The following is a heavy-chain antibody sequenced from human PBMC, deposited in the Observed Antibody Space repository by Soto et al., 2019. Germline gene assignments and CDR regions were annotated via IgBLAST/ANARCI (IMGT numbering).Heavy chain of an antibody. CDR2: IYHSGST. V-gene: IGHV4-4*02. CDR3: ARDHTYDSSGYYPHYFDY. D-gene: IGHD3-22*01. CDR1: GGSISSSNW. Sequence: SETLSLTCAVSGGSISSSNWWSWVRQPPGKGLEWIGEIYHSGSTNYNPSLKSRVTISVDKSKNQFSLKLSSVTAADTAVYYCARDHTYDSSGYYPHYFDYWGQGTLVTVSS. J-gene: IGHJ4*02.